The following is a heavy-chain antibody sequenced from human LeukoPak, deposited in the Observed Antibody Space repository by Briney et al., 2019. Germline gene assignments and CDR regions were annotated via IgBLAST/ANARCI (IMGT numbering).Heavy chain of an antibody. Sequence: GGSLRLSCAASGFTFSSYWMSWVRQAPGEGREWVANIKQDGSEKYYVDSVKGRFTISRDNAKNSLYLQMNSLRAEDTAVYYCASKTDYYGSGSYGYWGQGTLVTVSS. D-gene: IGHD3-10*01. J-gene: IGHJ4*02. CDR2: IKQDGSEK. CDR3: ASKTDYYGSGSYGY. CDR1: GFTFSSYW. V-gene: IGHV3-7*01.